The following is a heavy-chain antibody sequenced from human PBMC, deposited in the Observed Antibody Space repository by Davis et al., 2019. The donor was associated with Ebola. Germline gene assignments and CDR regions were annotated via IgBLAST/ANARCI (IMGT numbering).Heavy chain of an antibody. V-gene: IGHV3-23*01. CDR2: ISGSGGST. D-gene: IGHD3-3*01. Sequence: GESLKISCAASGFTFSSYAMSWVRQAPGKGLEWVSAISGSGGSTYYADSVKGRFTISRDNAKNSLYLQMNSLRAEDTAVYYCARMYYDFWSGFGGEASNWFDPWGQGTLVTVSS. CDR3: ARMYYDFWSGFGGEASNWFDP. J-gene: IGHJ5*02. CDR1: GFTFSSYA.